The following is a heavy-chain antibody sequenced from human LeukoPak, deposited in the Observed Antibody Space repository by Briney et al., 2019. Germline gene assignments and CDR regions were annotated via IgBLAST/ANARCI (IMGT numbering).Heavy chain of an antibody. Sequence: SETLSLTCTVSGYSISSGYDWGWIRQPPGKGLEWIGNIYHSGSTYSHPSLKSRVTISVDTSKNQFSLKLSSVTAADTAVYYCARDSLYDYVWGSYGPDAFDIWGQGTMVTVSS. D-gene: IGHD3-16*01. J-gene: IGHJ3*02. CDR3: ARDSLYDYVWGSYGPDAFDI. CDR1: GYSISSGYD. V-gene: IGHV4-38-2*02. CDR2: IYHSGST.